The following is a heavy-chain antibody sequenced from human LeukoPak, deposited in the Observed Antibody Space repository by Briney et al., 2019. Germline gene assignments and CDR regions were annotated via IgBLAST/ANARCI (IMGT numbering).Heavy chain of an antibody. CDR3: ARERRYCSGGSCYPHNWFDP. Sequence: ASVKVSCKASGYTFTGYYMHWVRQAPGQGLEWMVRINPNSGGTNYAQKFQGRVTMTRDTSISTAYMELSRLRSDDTAVYYCARERRYCSGGSCYPHNWFDPWGQGTLVTVSS. D-gene: IGHD2-15*01. CDR1: GYTFTGYY. V-gene: IGHV1-2*06. J-gene: IGHJ5*02. CDR2: INPNSGGT.